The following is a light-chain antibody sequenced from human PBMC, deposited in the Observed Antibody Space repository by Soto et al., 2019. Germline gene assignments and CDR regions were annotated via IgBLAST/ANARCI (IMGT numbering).Light chain of an antibody. CDR3: QQDYNLPIT. V-gene: IGKV3D-7*01. CDR1: HSISSSY. J-gene: IGKJ5*01. CDR2: GAS. Sequence: EVVLTQSPSTLSFSPGEGSTLSSRVSHSISSSYLSWYQQRPGQAPRLLIYGASTRATGIPARFSGSGRGSGTDFTLTISSLQPEDFAVYYCQQDYNLPITFGQGTRLEIK.